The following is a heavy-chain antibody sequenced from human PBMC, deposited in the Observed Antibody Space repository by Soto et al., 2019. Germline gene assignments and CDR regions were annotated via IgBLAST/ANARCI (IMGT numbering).Heavy chain of an antibody. D-gene: IGHD6-6*01. Sequence: QVQLQESGPGLVKPSQTLSLTCTVSGGSISSGGYYWSWIRQHPGKGLEWIGCIYYSGSTYFNPSLKSRLTIAVDTSKNRFALQRSCVTAADTAVYYCARAVHSSSSEGANWFDPWGQGTLVTVSS. V-gene: IGHV4-31*03. CDR3: ARAVHSSSSEGANWFDP. J-gene: IGHJ5*02. CDR2: IYYSGST. CDR1: GGSISSGGYY.